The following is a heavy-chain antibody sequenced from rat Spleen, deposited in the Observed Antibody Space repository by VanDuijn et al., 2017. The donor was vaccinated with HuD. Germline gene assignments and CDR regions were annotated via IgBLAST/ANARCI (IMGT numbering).Heavy chain of an antibody. CDR1: GFTFSDHY. CDR2: ISYEGYTT. Sequence: EVQLAESGGGLVQPGRSLKLSCAASGFTFSDHYMAWFRQAPTKGLEWVASISYEGYTTHYRDSVKGRFTISRDIAKSSLYLQMDSLRSEDTATYYCARRTAPNYFDYWGQGVMVTVSS. J-gene: IGHJ2*01. D-gene: IGHD3-1*01. CDR3: ARRTAPNYFDY. V-gene: IGHV5-20*01.